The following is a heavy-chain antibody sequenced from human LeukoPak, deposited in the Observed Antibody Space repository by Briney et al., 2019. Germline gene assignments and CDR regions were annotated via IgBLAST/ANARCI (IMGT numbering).Heavy chain of an antibody. Sequence: SVKVSCKASGFTFTSSAVLWVRQARGQRLEWIGWIVVGSGNTNYAQKFQERVTITRDMSTSTAYMELSSLRSEDTAVYYCAAPRSTSTSPFDYWGQGTLVTVSS. J-gene: IGHJ4*02. CDR2: IVVGSGNT. CDR1: GFTFTSSA. CDR3: AAPRSTSTSPFDY. V-gene: IGHV1-58*01.